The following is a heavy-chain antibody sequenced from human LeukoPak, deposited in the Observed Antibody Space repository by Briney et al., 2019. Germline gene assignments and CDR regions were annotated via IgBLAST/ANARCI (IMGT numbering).Heavy chain of an antibody. CDR2: IIPILGIA. Sequence: SVKVSCKASGYTFTMYYIHWVRQAPGQGLEWMGRIIPILGIANYAQKFQGRVAITADKSTSTAYMELSSLRSEDTAVYYCASRVAGTDAFDIWGQGTMVTVSS. J-gene: IGHJ3*02. D-gene: IGHD6-19*01. V-gene: IGHV1-69*02. CDR3: ASRVAGTDAFDI. CDR1: GYTFTMYY.